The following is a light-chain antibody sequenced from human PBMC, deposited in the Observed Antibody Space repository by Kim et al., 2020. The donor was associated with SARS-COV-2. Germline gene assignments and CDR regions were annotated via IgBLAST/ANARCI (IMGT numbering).Light chain of an antibody. Sequence: DIQMTQSPSTLSTSVGDRVTITCRASQSVSTYLAWYRQKPGKAPKLLVYRASTLETGVSSRFSGSGSGTEFTLTISSLQPDDFAIFYCQQYNTYPYTFGQGTKLEI. CDR3: QQYNTYPYT. CDR1: QSVSTY. J-gene: IGKJ2*01. V-gene: IGKV1-5*03. CDR2: RAS.